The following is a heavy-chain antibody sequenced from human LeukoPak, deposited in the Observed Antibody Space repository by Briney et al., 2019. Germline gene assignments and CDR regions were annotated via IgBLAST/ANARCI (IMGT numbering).Heavy chain of an antibody. CDR1: GGSISTYY. CDR3: ARSDYSYYGMDV. J-gene: IGHJ6*02. CDR2: IYYSGST. Sequence: SETLSLTCTVPGGSISTYYWNWIRQPPGKGLEWIGNIYYSGSTNSNPSLKSRLTISVDTSKKQFYLNLTSVTAADTAIYYCARSDYSYYGMDVWGRGATVTVSS. V-gene: IGHV4-59*08.